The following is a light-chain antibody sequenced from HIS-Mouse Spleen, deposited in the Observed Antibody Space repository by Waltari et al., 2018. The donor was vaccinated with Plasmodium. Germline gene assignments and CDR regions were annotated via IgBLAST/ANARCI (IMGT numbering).Light chain of an antibody. CDR2: DDS. CDR3: QVWDSSSDHPV. Sequence: SYVLTQPPSVSVAPGPTARITCGGNNIGSKRVQWYQQKPGQAPVLVVYDDSARPSGIPERFSGSNSGNTATLTISRVEAGDEADYYCQVWDSSSDHPVFGGGTKLTVL. V-gene: IGLV3-21*02. J-gene: IGLJ2*01. CDR1: NIGSKR.